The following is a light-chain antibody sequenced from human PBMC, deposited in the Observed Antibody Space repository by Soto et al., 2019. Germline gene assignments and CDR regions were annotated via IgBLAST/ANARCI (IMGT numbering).Light chain of an antibody. CDR1: QSVTNNY. CDR3: QQYGSSPQT. Sequence: EIVLTQSPGTLSLSPGERATLSCRASQSVTNNYVAWYQQRPGQAPRLLVFGASSRAAGMPDRFSGSGSGTEFTLTISRLEPEDFAVYYCQQYGSSPQTFGQGTKVEIK. V-gene: IGKV3-20*01. CDR2: GAS. J-gene: IGKJ1*01.